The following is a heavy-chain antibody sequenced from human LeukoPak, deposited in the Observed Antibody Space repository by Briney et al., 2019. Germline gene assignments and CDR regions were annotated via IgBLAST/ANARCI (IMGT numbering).Heavy chain of an antibody. CDR3: TTGRVL. CDR1: GFTFSNAW. J-gene: IGHJ4*02. CDR2: IRSKTDGGSI. Sequence: KSGGSLRLSCAASGFTFSNAWMSWVRQAPGKGLEWVGRIRSKTDGGSIEYGAPVKGGFTISRDDSKNTLDLQMNSLTTGDTAVYYCTTGRVLWGQGTLVTVSS. V-gene: IGHV3-15*01.